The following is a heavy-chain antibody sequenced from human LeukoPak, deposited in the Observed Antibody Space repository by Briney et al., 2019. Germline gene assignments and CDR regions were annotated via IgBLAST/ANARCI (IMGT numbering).Heavy chain of an antibody. CDR1: GFTFSSYW. CDR3: ARQIGYCSSGTCYFDF. J-gene: IGHJ4*02. D-gene: IGHD2-15*01. CDR2: INSDGSST. Sequence: GGSLRLSCAASGFTFSSYWMHWVRQAPGKGLVWVSHINSDGSSTSYADSVKGRFTISRDKSKNTLYLQMNSLRAEDTAVYYCARQIGYCSSGTCYFDFWGQGSLVTVSS. V-gene: IGHV3-74*01.